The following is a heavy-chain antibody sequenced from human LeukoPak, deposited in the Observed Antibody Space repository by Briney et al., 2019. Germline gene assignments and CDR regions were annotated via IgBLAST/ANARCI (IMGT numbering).Heavy chain of an antibody. D-gene: IGHD6-13*01. J-gene: IGHJ3*02. Sequence: PSETLSLTCTVSGGSISSSSYYWGWIRQPPGKGLEWLGSIYYSGSTYYNPSLKSRVTISVDTSKNQFSLKLSSVTAADTAVYYCARPGYSRDHDAFDIWGQGTMVTVSS. V-gene: IGHV4-39*01. CDR3: ARPGYSRDHDAFDI. CDR2: IYYSGST. CDR1: GGSISSSSYY.